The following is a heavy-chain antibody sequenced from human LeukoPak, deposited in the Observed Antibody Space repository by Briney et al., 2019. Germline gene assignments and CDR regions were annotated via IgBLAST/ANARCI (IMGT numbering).Heavy chain of an antibody. D-gene: IGHD6-13*01. Sequence: ASVKVSCKASGYTFSGYYMHWVRQAPGQGLEWMGWINPNSGGTNYAQKFQGRVAMTRDTSISTAYMELSRLRSDDTAVYYCARGYPLSTTAAGTYFQHWGQGTLVTVSS. J-gene: IGHJ1*01. V-gene: IGHV1-2*02. CDR1: GYTFSGYY. CDR3: ARGYPLSTTAAGTYFQH. CDR2: INPNSGGT.